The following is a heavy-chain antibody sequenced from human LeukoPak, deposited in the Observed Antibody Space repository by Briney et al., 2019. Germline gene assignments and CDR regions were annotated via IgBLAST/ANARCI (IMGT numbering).Heavy chain of an antibody. Sequence: GASVKVSCKASGYTFTSYGISWVRQAPGQGLEWMGWISAYNGNTNYAQKLQGRVTMTTDTSTSTAYMELRSLRSDDTAVYYCAILEWELLRGLGVDYWGQGTLVTVSS. CDR1: GYTFTSYG. CDR3: AILEWELLRGLGVDY. CDR2: ISAYNGNT. V-gene: IGHV1-18*01. J-gene: IGHJ4*02. D-gene: IGHD1-26*01.